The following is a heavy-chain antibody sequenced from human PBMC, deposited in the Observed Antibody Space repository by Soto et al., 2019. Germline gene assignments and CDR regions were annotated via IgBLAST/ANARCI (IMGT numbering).Heavy chain of an antibody. Sequence: GGSLRLSCAASGFTFSSYGMHWVRQAPGKGLEWVAVISYDGSNKYYADSVKGRFTISRDNSKNTLYLQMNSLRAEDTAVYYCAKLPGDYGDYVLSEFDYWGQGTLVTVSS. D-gene: IGHD4-17*01. CDR3: AKLPGDYGDYVLSEFDY. J-gene: IGHJ4*02. V-gene: IGHV3-30*18. CDR2: ISYDGSNK. CDR1: GFTFSSYG.